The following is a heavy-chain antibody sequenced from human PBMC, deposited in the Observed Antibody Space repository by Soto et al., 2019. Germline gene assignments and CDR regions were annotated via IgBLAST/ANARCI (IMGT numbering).Heavy chain of an antibody. J-gene: IGHJ4*02. CDR2: ISWNRANI. Sequence: EVKLLESVGGLVQPGGSLRLSCAASGFNFGDHAMHWVRQRPGEGLEWVSSISWNRANIGYAASVKGRFSISRDNAENSLYLQMDSLTDEDTALYYCTKGRTGMPSEIDSWGQGTLVAVSS. V-gene: IGHV3-9*01. CDR3: TKGRTGMPSEIDS. CDR1: GFNFGDHA. D-gene: IGHD2-2*01.